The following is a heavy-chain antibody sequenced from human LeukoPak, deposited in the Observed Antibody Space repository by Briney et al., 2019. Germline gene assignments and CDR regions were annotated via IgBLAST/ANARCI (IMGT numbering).Heavy chain of an antibody. CDR2: ISSSSSTI. D-gene: IGHD5-18*01. J-gene: IGHJ6*03. V-gene: IGHV3-48*04. CDR1: GFTFSSYS. Sequence: GGSLRLSCAASGFTFSSYSMNWVRQAPGKGLEWVSYISSSSSTIYYADSVKGRFTISRDNAKNSLYLQMNSLRAEDTAVYYCARDREIVDTAMEYYYYYYMDVWGKGTTVTVSS. CDR3: ARDREIVDTAMEYYYYYYMDV.